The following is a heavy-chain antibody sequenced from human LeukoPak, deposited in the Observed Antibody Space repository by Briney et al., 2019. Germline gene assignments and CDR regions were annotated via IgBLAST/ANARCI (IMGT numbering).Heavy chain of an antibody. CDR1: GVTFDDFT. CDR3: ARDSSGYSYGTLDY. Sequence: GGSLRLSCAASGVTFDDFTMYWVRQTPGKGLEWVALINWNGGSTGYADSVKGRFTISRDNAKNSLYLQMNSLRAEDTALYYCARDSSGYSYGTLDYWGQGTLVTVSS. J-gene: IGHJ4*02. CDR2: INWNGGST. V-gene: IGHV3-20*04. D-gene: IGHD5-18*01.